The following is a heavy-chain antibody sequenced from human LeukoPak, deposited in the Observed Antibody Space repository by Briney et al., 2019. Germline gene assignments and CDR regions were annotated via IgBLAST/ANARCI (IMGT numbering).Heavy chain of an antibody. V-gene: IGHV3-74*01. CDR1: GFTFSNSW. J-gene: IGHJ4*02. CDR2: VNSDGKTT. CDR3: ARDYPPD. Sequence: GGSLRLSCAASGFTFSNSWMHWVRQAPGKGLVWVSRVNSDGKTTTYADSVKGRFTISRDNAQNTLYLQMNSLSAEDTAVYYCARDYPPDWGQGTLVTVSS.